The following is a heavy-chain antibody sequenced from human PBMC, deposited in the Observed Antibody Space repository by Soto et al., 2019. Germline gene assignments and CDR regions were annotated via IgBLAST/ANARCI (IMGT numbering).Heavy chain of an antibody. V-gene: IGHV5-10-1*01. CDR3: ARHKGAATAYYYYGMDV. CDR2: IDPSDSYT. CDR1: GYSFTSYW. J-gene: IGHJ6*02. Sequence: GESLKISCKGSGYSFTSYWISWVRQMPGKGLEWMGRIDPSDSYTNYSPSFQGHVTISADKSISTACLQWSSLKASDTAMYYCARHKGAATAYYYYGMDVWGQGTTVTVSS. D-gene: IGHD2-15*01.